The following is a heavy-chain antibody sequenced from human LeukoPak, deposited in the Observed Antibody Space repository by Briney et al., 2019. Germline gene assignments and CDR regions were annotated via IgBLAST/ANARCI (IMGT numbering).Heavy chain of an antibody. V-gene: IGHV1-18*01. CDR1: GYTFTSYG. CDR3: ARDHAYYYDSSGYYYYY. J-gene: IGHJ4*02. Sequence: ASVKVSCKASGYTFTSYGISWVRQAPGQGLEWMGWISAYNGNTNYAQKLQGRVTMTTDTSTSTAYMELRSLRSDDTAVYYCARDHAYYYDSSGYYYYYWGQGTLVTVSS. D-gene: IGHD3-22*01. CDR2: ISAYNGNT.